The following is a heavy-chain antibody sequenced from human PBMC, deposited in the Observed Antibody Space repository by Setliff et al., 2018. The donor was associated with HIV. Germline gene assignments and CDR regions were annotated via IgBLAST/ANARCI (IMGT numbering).Heavy chain of an antibody. CDR1: GGSISTSNYY. J-gene: IGHJ3*02. CDR2: VSYSGST. D-gene: IGHD3-22*01. V-gene: IGHV4-61*05. Sequence: ETLSLTCTVSGGSISTSNYYWGWVRQPPGKGLEWLGYVSYSGSTNFNPSLESRLAMSVDMSKNHFSLKLRSVTAADTAVYYCARHGHFYDSSSSDAFDIWGHGTMVTVSS. CDR3: ARHGHFYDSSSSDAFDI.